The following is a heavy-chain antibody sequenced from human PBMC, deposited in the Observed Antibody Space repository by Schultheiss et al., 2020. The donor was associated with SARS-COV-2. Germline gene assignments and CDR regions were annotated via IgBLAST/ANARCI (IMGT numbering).Heavy chain of an antibody. D-gene: IGHD6-13*01. Sequence: GGSLRLSCAASGFTVSSNYMSWVRQAPGKGLEWVSVIYSGGSKYYADSVKGRFTISRDNSKNTLYLQMNSLRAEDTAVYYCARRQQLVDNWFDPWGQGTLVTVSS. CDR3: ARRQQLVDNWFDP. CDR2: IYSGGSK. CDR1: GFTVSSNY. J-gene: IGHJ5*02. V-gene: IGHV3-66*04.